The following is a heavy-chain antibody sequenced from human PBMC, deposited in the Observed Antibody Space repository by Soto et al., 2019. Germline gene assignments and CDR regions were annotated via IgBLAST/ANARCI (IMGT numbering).Heavy chain of an antibody. D-gene: IGHD1-26*01. CDR2: LYYSGST. Sequence: QVQLQESGPGLVKPSQTLSLTCTVSGGSISSGGYYWSWIRQHPGKGLEWIGYLYYSGSTYYNPSLKSRVTISVDTSKNRFSLKLSSVTAADTAVYYCARYSGSYGRANDAFDIWGQGTMVTVSS. CDR3: ARYSGSYGRANDAFDI. V-gene: IGHV4-31*03. J-gene: IGHJ3*02. CDR1: GGSISSGGYY.